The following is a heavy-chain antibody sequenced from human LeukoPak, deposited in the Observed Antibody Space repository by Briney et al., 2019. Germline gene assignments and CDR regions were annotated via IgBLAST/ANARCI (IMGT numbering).Heavy chain of an antibody. CDR1: GGTFSSYA. CDR2: IIPIFGTA. J-gene: IGHJ4*02. CDR3: ARAYDFWSGTDY. D-gene: IGHD3-3*01. Sequence: SVKVSCKASGGTFSSYAISWVRQAPGQGLEWMGGIIPIFGTANYAQKFQGRVTITADESTSTAYMELSSLRSEDTAAYYCARAYDFWSGTDYWGQGTLVTVSS. V-gene: IGHV1-69*13.